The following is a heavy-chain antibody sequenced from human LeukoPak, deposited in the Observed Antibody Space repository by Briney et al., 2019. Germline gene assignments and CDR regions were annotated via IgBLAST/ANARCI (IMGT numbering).Heavy chain of an antibody. V-gene: IGHV1-18*01. CDR1: GYTFTSYG. J-gene: IGHJ4*02. Sequence: ASVKVSCKASGYTFTSYGISWVRQAPGQGLEWMGWISAYNGNTNYAQKLQGRVTMTTDTSTTTAYMELRSLRSDDTALYYCARDRRFVEWLYYYDYWGQGTLVTVSS. D-gene: IGHD3-3*01. CDR2: ISAYNGNT. CDR3: ARDRRFVEWLYYYDY.